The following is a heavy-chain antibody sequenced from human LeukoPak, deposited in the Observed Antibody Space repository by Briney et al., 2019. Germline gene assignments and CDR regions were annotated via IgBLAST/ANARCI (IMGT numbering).Heavy chain of an antibody. CDR1: GFTFSSYS. Sequence: PGGSLRLSCAASGFTFSSYSMNWVRQAPGKGLEWVSSISSSSSYIYYADSVKGRFTISRDNAKNSLYLQMNSLRAEDTAVYYCARDHSGSYYPYCDYWGQGTRVTVSS. CDR2: ISSSSSYI. CDR3: ARDHSGSYYPYCDY. D-gene: IGHD1-26*01. V-gene: IGHV3-21*01. J-gene: IGHJ4*02.